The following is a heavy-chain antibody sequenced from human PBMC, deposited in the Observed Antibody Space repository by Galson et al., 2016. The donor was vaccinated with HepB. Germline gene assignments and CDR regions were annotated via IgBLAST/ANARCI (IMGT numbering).Heavy chain of an antibody. CDR3: ARGRWLELDY. V-gene: IGHV3-23*01. J-gene: IGHJ4*02. D-gene: IGHD5-24*01. CDR2: FSGSGGST. Sequence: SLRLSCAASGFTFSNYAMSWVRRAPGKGLEWVSGFSGSGGSTYYADSVKGRFTISRDNAKNTLYLQMNSLRAEDTAVYYCARGRWLELDYWGQGTLVTVSS. CDR1: GFTFSNYA.